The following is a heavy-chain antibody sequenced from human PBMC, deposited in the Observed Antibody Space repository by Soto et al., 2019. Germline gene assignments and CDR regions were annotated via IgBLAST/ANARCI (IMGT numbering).Heavy chain of an antibody. D-gene: IGHD3-16*01. V-gene: IGHV3-72*01. J-gene: IGHJ4*01. CDR2: TRNKVNSFSV. Sequence: EVQLMESGGGLVQPGGSLRLYCAASGFIFSDYYMDWVRQVPGKGLEWVGRTRNKVNSFSVEYAASVKGRFSIYRDASKDSMYLQMNSLKSDDTAVYYCARDTGGSYDYWCHGALVTVSS. CDR3: ARDTGGSYDY. CDR1: GFIFSDYY.